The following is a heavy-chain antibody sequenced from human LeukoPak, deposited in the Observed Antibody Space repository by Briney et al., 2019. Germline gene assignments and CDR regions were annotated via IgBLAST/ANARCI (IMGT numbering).Heavy chain of an antibody. J-gene: IGHJ5*02. D-gene: IGHD5-18*01. CDR1: GFTFSSYA. Sequence: GGSLRLSCAASGFTFSSYAMHWVRQAPGKGLEWVAVISYDGSNKYYADSVKGRFTISRDNSKNTLYMQMNSLRGEDTAVYYCAREVLVYTAMVGFDPWGQGTLVTVSS. V-gene: IGHV3-30-3*01. CDR2: ISYDGSNK. CDR3: AREVLVYTAMVGFDP.